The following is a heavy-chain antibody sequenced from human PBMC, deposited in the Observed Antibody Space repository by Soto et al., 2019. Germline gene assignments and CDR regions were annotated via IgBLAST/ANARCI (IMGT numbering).Heavy chain of an antibody. J-gene: IGHJ5*02. CDR2: IYYSGST. CDR1: GGSISSYY. V-gene: IGHV4-59*08. Sequence: SETLSLTCTVSGGSISSYYWSWIRQPPGKGLEWIGYIYYSGSTNYNPSLKSRVTISVDTSKNQFSLKLSSVTAADTAVYYCARCRSGSYYNPWGQATLVTVSS. CDR3: ARCRSGSYYNP. D-gene: IGHD3-10*01.